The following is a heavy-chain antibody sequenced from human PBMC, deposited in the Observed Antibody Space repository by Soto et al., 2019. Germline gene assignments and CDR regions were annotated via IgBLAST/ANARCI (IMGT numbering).Heavy chain of an antibody. V-gene: IGHV4-34*01. CDR2: INHSGST. D-gene: IGHD3-10*01. CDR1: GGSFSGYY. J-gene: IGHJ4*02. CDR3: ARDATMVRGVSEY. Sequence: QVQLQQWGAGLLKPSETLSLTCAVYGGSFSGYYWSWIRQPPGKGLEWIGEINHSGSTNYNPSLKSRVTISLDTSKNQFSLKLGSVTAADTAVYYCARDATMVRGVSEYWGQGTLVTVSS.